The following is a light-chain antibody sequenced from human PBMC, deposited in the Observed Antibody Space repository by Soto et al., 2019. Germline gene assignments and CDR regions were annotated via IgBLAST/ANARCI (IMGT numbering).Light chain of an antibody. CDR1: SSNIGSNY. Sequence: QSVLTQPPSASGTPGQRVTISCSGSSSNIGSNYVYWYQQLPGTAPKLLIYRNNQRPSGVPDRYSGSKSGTSAALAISGLQYECDADDYCAAWDDSLSGHVVFGGGTKLTLL. CDR2: RNN. J-gene: IGLJ2*01. CDR3: AAWDDSLSGHVV. V-gene: IGLV1-47*01.